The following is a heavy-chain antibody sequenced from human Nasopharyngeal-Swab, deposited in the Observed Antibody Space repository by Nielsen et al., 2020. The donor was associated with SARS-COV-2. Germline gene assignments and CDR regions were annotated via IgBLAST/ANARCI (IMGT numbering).Heavy chain of an antibody. D-gene: IGHD1-26*01. CDR2: IIPILGIA. CDR1: GGTFSSYA. CDR3: ARSWESAFDI. Sequence: SVKVSCKASGGTFSSYAISWVRQAPGQGLEWMGWIIPILGIANYAQKFQGRVTITADKSTSTAYMELSSLRSEDTAVYYCARSWESAFDIWGQGTMVTVSS. V-gene: IGHV1-69*10. J-gene: IGHJ3*02.